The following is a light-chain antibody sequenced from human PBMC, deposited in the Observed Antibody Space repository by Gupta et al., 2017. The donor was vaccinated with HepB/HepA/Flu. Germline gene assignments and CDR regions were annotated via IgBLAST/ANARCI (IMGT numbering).Light chain of an antibody. Sequence: IVLTQSPGTLSLSPGERATLSCRTSQSVTDSQLAWYQQKPGQAPRLLIYAVPIRATGVPDRVSGSGSGTDFTLTISRLEPEDFAVYYCQQYDSLTWTFGPGTKVEIK. J-gene: IGKJ1*01. CDR3: QQYDSLTWT. CDR1: QSVTDSQ. V-gene: IGKV3-20*01. CDR2: AVP.